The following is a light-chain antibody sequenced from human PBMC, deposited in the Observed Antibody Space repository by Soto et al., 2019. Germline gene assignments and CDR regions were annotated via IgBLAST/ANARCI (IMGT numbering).Light chain of an antibody. CDR2: EVN. Sequence: HSTLTQPASVSGSPGQSITISCTGTSSDVGAYNFVSWYQKYPGKAPKVMIYEVNNRPSGVSNRFSGSKSGNTASLTISGLKAEDEADYYCSSFTRGSTYVFGSGPKSPX. J-gene: IGLJ1*01. CDR1: SSDVGAYNF. CDR3: SSFTRGSTYV. V-gene: IGLV2-14*01.